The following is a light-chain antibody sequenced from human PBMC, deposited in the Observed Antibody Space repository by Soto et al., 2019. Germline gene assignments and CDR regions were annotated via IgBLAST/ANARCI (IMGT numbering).Light chain of an antibody. CDR2: LNSDGSH. V-gene: IGLV4-69*01. J-gene: IGLJ2*01. CDR1: SGHSNYA. CDR3: QTWGSGIVV. Sequence: QSVLTQSPSASASLGASVKLTCTLSSGHSNYAIAWHQQQSEKGPRDLMKLNSDGSHSKRDEIPDRISGSSSRAERYLTISSLQSEDEADYYCQTWGSGIVVFGGGTKLTVL.